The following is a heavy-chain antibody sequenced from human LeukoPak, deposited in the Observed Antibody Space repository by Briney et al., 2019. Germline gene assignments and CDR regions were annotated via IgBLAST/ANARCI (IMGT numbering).Heavy chain of an antibody. CDR1: GFTFSSYW. CDR2: INPGGSSI. CDR3: ARSNQADDY. J-gene: IGHJ4*02. Sequence: GSLRLSCAASGFTFSSYWMHWVRQVPGKGLVWVARINPGGSSIAYADSVKGRFTISRDNAKNTLYLQMDSLRAEDTGVYYCARSNQADDYWGQGTLVTVSS. D-gene: IGHD1-14*01. V-gene: IGHV3-74*01.